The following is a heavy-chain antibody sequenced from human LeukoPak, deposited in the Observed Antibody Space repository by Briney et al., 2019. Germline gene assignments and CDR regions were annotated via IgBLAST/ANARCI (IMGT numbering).Heavy chain of an antibody. CDR2: INHSGST. Sequence: SETLSLTCAVYGGSFRGYYWSWIRQPPGKGLEWFGEINHSGSTNYNPSLKSRVTISVDTSKNQFSLKLSSVTAADTAVYYCARFSRSEANPERWQVPYYFDYWGQGTLVTVSS. J-gene: IGHJ4*02. D-gene: IGHD4-23*01. V-gene: IGHV4-34*01. CDR3: ARFSRSEANPERWQVPYYFDY. CDR1: GGSFRGYY.